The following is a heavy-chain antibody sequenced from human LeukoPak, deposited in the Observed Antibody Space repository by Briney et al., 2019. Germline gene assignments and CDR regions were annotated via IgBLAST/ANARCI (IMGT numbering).Heavy chain of an antibody. Sequence: SETLSLTCAVYGGSFSDYYWSWIRQPPGKGLEWIGEINHSGSTNYNPSLKSRVTISVDTSKNQFSLKLSSVTAADTAVYYCARYSGSSGGRWFDPWGQGTLVTVSS. V-gene: IGHV4-34*01. CDR2: INHSGST. CDR3: ARYSGSSGGRWFDP. J-gene: IGHJ5*02. CDR1: GGSFSDYY. D-gene: IGHD1-26*01.